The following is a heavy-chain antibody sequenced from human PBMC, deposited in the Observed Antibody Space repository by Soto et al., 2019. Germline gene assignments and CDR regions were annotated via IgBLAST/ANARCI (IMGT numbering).Heavy chain of an antibody. Sequence: GGSLRLSCAASGFTFDDYGMSWVRQAPGKGLEWVSGINWNGGSTGYADSVKGRFTISRDNAKNSLYLQMNSLRAEDTALYHGARGRIKSGWYALDIWGQGTMVTVSS. CDR3: ARGRIKSGWYALDI. CDR1: GFTFDDYG. V-gene: IGHV3-20*01. D-gene: IGHD6-19*01. CDR2: INWNGGST. J-gene: IGHJ3*02.